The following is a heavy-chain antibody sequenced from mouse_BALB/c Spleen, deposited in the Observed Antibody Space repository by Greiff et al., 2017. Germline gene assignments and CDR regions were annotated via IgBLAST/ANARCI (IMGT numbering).Heavy chain of an antibody. CDR2: ISSGGSYT. CDR3: ARQGEGGYFDY. Sequence: EVQRVESGGDLVKPGGSLKLSCAASGFTFSSYGMSWVRQTPDKRLEWVATISSGGSYTYYPDSVKGRFTISRDNAKNTLYLQMSSLKSEDTAMYYCARQGEGGYFDYWGQGTTLTVSS. V-gene: IGHV5-6*01. CDR1: GFTFSSYG. J-gene: IGHJ2*01.